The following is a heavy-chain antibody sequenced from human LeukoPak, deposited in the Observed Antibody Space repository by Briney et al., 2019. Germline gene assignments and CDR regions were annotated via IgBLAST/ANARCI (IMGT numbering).Heavy chain of an antibody. CDR3: ARARGYSYGPGTGYDY. CDR1: GGSISGYY. V-gene: IGHV4-59*01. Sequence: SESVSLTCTVSGGSISGYYWNWSRQPPGKGLEWIGYIYDSGSTNYNPPLKSRDTMSVDTSKNQFSLKVSSVTAADTAIYYCARARGYSYGPGTGYDYWGQEPVDTVSS. D-gene: IGHD5-18*01. J-gene: IGHJ4*02. CDR2: IYDSGST.